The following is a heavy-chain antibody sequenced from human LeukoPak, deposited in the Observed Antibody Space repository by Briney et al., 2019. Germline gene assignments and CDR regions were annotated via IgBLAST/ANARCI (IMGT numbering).Heavy chain of an antibody. CDR2: ISGSSTTI. J-gene: IGHJ1*01. Sequence: GGSLRLSCAASGFTFSDYYMSWIRQAPGKGLEWISYISGSSTTIYYADSVKGRFTISRDNAANLLYLQMNSLRAEDTAVYYCARRQYSDDSAYQYWGQGTLVTVSS. D-gene: IGHD3-22*01. CDR1: GFTFSDYY. CDR3: ARRQYSDDSAYQY. V-gene: IGHV3-11*01.